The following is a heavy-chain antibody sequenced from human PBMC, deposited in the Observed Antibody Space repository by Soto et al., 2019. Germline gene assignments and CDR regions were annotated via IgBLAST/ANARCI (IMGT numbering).Heavy chain of an antibody. D-gene: IGHD3-22*01. V-gene: IGHV4-34*01. CDR1: GGSFSGYY. J-gene: IGHJ6*01. Sequence: QVQLQQWGAGLLKPSETLSLTCAVYGGSFSGYYWSWIRQPPGKGLVWIGEINHSGSTNYNPSLKTRVTIAVDTSKNQFSLKLSSVTAADTAVYYCARGRAPYDSEPYGMDVWGQGTTVTVSS. CDR2: INHSGST. CDR3: ARGRAPYDSEPYGMDV.